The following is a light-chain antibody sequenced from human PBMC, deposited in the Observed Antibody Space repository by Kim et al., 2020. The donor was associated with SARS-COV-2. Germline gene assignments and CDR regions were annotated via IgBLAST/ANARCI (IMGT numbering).Light chain of an antibody. Sequence: AAGKTAGVTLGGNKMGGKKVTGYQKKQARAPVLVIFYDGDRPSGIIEQSSGSNSGKTATLTISRVEAGDEAAYYCEVWDTSSDHRVFGGGTQLTVL. CDR1: KMGGKK. CDR2: YDG. CDR3: EVWDTSSDHRV. J-gene: IGLJ3*02. V-gene: IGLV3-21*04.